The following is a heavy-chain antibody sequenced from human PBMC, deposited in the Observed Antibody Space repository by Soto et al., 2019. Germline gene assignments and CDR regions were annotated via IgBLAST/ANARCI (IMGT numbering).Heavy chain of an antibody. D-gene: IGHD1-26*01. V-gene: IGHV3-23*01. J-gene: IGHJ4*02. CDR3: TKLPAVYSGSAYFEY. CDR1: GFAFSRFA. Sequence: GGSLRLSCEVSGFAFSRFAMSWVRQAPGKGLEWVSHISGGGGDLYYADSVKGRFTISRDNSRNTLYLEMNSLRAEDTAVYYCTKLPAVYSGSAYFEYWGQGTLVTVSS. CDR2: ISGGGGDL.